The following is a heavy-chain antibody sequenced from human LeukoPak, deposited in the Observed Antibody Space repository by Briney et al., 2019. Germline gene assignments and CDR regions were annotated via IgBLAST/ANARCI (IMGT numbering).Heavy chain of an antibody. Sequence: GGSLRLSRAASGFTFSDYGMHWVRQAPGKGLEWVAVIWYDGSNIYYADSVKGRFTISRDNSRNTLYLQMNSLRAEDTAVYYCVRELPPVVQYYFDHWGPGTLLTVSS. CDR2: IWYDGSNI. CDR3: VRELPPVVQYYFDH. CDR1: GFTFSDYG. J-gene: IGHJ4*02. V-gene: IGHV3-33*01. D-gene: IGHD2-21*01.